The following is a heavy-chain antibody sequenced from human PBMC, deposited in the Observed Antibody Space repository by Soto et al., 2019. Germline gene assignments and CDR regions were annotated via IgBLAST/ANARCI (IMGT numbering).Heavy chain of an antibody. J-gene: IGHJ3*02. CDR3: ARQAPDLWAIQPTGTRQLPFDI. V-gene: IGHV4-39*01. CDR2: IYYSGST. CDR1: GGSISSSSYY. D-gene: IGHD1-1*01. Sequence: SETLSLTCTVSGGSISSSSYYWGWIRQPPGKGLEWIRSIYYSGSTYYNPPLKIRVTISVDTSKNQFSLKLSSVTAADTDVYYCARQAPDLWAIQPTGTRQLPFDIWGQGTMVTVSS.